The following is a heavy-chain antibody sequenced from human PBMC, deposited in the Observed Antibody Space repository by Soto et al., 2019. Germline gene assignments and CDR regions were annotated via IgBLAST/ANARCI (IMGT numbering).Heavy chain of an antibody. V-gene: IGHV1-46*01. D-gene: IGHD3-22*01. CDR3: ARSYNSSGYYYAFDI. CDR1: GYTFTSYY. CDR2: INPSGGST. Sequence: ASVKVSCKASGYTFTSYYMHWVRQAPGQGLEWMGIINPSGGSTSYAQKFQGRVTMTRDTSTSTVYMELSSLRSEDTAVYYCARSYNSSGYYYAFDIWGQGTMVTVSS. J-gene: IGHJ3*02.